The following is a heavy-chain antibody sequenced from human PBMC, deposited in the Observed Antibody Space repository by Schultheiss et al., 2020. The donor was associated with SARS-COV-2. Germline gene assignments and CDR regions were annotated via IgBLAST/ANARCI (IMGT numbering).Heavy chain of an antibody. CDR1: GFTFSSYA. V-gene: IGHV3-30*04. CDR2: IWYDGSNK. J-gene: IGHJ6*03. Sequence: GGSLRLSCAASGFTFSSYAMHWVRQAPGKGLEWVAVIWYDGSNKYYADSVKGRFTISRDNSKNTLYLQMNSLRAEDTAVYYCAKVNNWNYGYYYYYMDVWGKGTTVTVSS. CDR3: AKVNNWNYGYYYYYMDV. D-gene: IGHD1-7*01.